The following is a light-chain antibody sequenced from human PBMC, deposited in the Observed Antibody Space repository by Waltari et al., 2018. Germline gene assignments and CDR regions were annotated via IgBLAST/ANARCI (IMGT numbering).Light chain of an antibody. CDR2: ASS. CDR1: RGLFKA. J-gene: IGKJ4*01. CDR3: QQYFTAPLT. Sequence: DIQMTQSPSSLSASVGDRVTLICRASRGLFKALPLYQQTPGKPPKLLLYASSTLRSGVPSRFSGSGSGTDYTLTIDSLQPEDFATYYCQQYFTAPLTFGGGSKVEMK. V-gene: IGKV1-NL1*01.